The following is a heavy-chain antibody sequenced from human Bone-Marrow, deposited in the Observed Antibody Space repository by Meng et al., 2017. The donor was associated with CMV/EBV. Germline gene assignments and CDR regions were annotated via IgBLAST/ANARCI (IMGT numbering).Heavy chain of an antibody. J-gene: IGHJ5*02. CDR2: IYYSGST. Sequence: SETLSLTCTVSGGSVSSGSYYWSWIRQPPGKGLEWIGYIYYSGSTNYNPSLKSRVTISVDTSKNQFSLKLSSVTAADTAVYYCARQRPLYSSSKVGWFDPWGQGTRVTVSS. CDR3: ARQRPLYSSSKVGWFDP. CDR1: GGSVSSGSYY. D-gene: IGHD6-13*01. V-gene: IGHV4-61*01.